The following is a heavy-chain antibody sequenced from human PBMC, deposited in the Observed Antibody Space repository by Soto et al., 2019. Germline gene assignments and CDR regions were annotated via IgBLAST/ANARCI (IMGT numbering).Heavy chain of an antibody. Sequence: SVKVSCKASGFTFTSSAMQWVRQARGQRIEWIGWIVVGSGNTNYAQKFQERVTITRDMSTSTAYMELSSLRSEDTAVYYCAAAYYDILTGYYSPAAFDIWGQGTMVTVSS. CDR2: IVVGSGNT. D-gene: IGHD3-9*01. CDR1: GFTFTSSA. CDR3: AAAYYDILTGYYSPAAFDI. V-gene: IGHV1-58*02. J-gene: IGHJ3*02.